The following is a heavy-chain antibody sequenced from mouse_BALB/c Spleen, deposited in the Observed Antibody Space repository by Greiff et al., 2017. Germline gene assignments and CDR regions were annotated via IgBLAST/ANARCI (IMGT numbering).Heavy chain of an antibody. Sequence: EVQRVESGGGLVKPGGSLKLSCAASGFTFSSYAMSWVRQTPEKRLEWVASISSGGSTYYPDSVKGRFTISRDNARNILYLQMSSLRSEDTAMYYCARNGYYPFAYWGQGTLVTVSA. J-gene: IGHJ3*01. CDR3: ARNGYYPFAY. CDR2: ISSGGST. V-gene: IGHV5-6-5*01. CDR1: GFTFSSYA. D-gene: IGHD2-3*01.